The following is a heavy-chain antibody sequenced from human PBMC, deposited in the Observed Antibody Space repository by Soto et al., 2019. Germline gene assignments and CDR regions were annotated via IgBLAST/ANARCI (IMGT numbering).Heavy chain of an antibody. Sequence: SETLSLTCTVSGGSISSYYWSWIRQPPGKGLEWIGYIYYSGSTYYNPSLKSRVTISVDTSKNQFSLKLSSVTAADTAVYYCARTWNSPRHYNWFDPWGQGTLVTVSS. J-gene: IGHJ5*02. CDR2: IYYSGST. CDR1: GGSISSYY. D-gene: IGHD1-1*01. CDR3: ARTWNSPRHYNWFDP. V-gene: IGHV4-59*06.